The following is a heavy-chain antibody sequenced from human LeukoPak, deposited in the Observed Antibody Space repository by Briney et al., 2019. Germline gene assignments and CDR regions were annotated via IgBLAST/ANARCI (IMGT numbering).Heavy chain of an antibody. D-gene: IGHD6-13*01. V-gene: IGHV1-2*02. CDR3: ARSGSSSWDNWFDP. J-gene: IGHJ5*02. CDR1: GYTFTGYY. Sequence: ASVKVSCKASGYTFTGYYMHWVRQAPGQGLEWMGWINPNSGGTNYAQKLQGRVTMTTDTSTSTAYMELRSLRSDDTAVYYCARSGSSSWDNWFDPWGQGTLVTVSS. CDR2: INPNSGGT.